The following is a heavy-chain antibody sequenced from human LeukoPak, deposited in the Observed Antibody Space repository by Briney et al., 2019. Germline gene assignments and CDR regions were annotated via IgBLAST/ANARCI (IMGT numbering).Heavy chain of an antibody. CDR2: ISYSGPHM. J-gene: IGHJ4*02. CDR3: ARDLRGLPDAY. V-gene: IGHV3-21*01. CDR1: GFAFSRYS. Sequence: GGSLRLSCAASGFAFSRYSMNWVRQAPGKGLEWVSSISYSGPHMFYADSVRGRFTISRDNSKNTLYLQMNSLRAEDTAVYYCARDLRGLPDAYWGQGTLVTVSS. D-gene: IGHD4-17*01.